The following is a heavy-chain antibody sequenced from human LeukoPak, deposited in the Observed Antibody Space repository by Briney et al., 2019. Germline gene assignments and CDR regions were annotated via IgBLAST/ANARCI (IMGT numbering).Heavy chain of an antibody. V-gene: IGHV3-30-3*01. CDR3: ARDGGFDY. D-gene: IGHD3-16*01. J-gene: IGHJ4*02. Sequence: GGSLRLSCAASGFTFSSYAMHWVRQAPGKGLEWVAVISYDGSNKYYADSVKGRFTISRDNSKSTLYLQMNSLRAEDTAVYYCARDGGFDYWGQGTLVTVSS. CDR2: ISYDGSNK. CDR1: GFTFSSYA.